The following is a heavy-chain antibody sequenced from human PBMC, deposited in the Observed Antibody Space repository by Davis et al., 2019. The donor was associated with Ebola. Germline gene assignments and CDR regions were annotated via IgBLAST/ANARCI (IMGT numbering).Heavy chain of an antibody. CDR3: ARLRSITRLTSFYY. J-gene: IGHJ4*02. Sequence: GESLKISCKGSGYIFTTYWISWVRQMPGKGLECMGIIYPGDSDTRYSPSFQGQVTISADKSITTAYLQWSSLRASDTAMYYCARLRSITRLTSFYYWGQGTLVTVSS. CDR2: IYPGDSDT. D-gene: IGHD3-10*01. CDR1: GYIFTTYW. V-gene: IGHV5-51*01.